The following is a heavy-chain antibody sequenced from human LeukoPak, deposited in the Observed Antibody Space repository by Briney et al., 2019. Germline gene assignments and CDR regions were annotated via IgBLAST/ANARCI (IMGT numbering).Heavy chain of an antibody. D-gene: IGHD2-2*02. CDR2: IIPIFGTA. CDR3: ARGAPDICSHTSCYRA. V-gene: IGHV1-69*13. Sequence: SVKVSCKASGGTFGSYAITWVRQAPGQGLEWMGGIIPIFGTANYAQKFQGRVTITAGESTSTAYMELSSLRSEDTAVYYCARGAPDICSHTSCYRAWGQGTLVTVSS. CDR1: GGTFGSYA. J-gene: IGHJ5*02.